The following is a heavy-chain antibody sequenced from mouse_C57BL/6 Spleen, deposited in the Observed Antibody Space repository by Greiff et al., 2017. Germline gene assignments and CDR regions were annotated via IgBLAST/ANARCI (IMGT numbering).Heavy chain of an antibody. CDR3: ALYDYDGAWFAY. CDR1: GYTFTSYW. Sequence: VQLQQPGAELVMPGASVKLSCKASGYTFTSYWMHWVKQRPGQGLEWIGEIDPSDSYTNYNQKFKGKSTLTVDKSSSTAYMQLSSLTSEDSAVYYCALYDYDGAWFAYWGQGTLGTVSA. V-gene: IGHV1-69*01. J-gene: IGHJ3*01. CDR2: IDPSDSYT. D-gene: IGHD2-4*01.